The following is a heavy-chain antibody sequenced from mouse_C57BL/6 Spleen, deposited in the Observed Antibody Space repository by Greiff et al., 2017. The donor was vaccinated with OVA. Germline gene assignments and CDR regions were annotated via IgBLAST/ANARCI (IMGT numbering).Heavy chain of an antibody. Sequence: QVQLQQSGAELVMPGASVKLSCKASGYTFTSYWMHWVKQRPGQGLEWIGEIDPSDSYTNYNQKFKGKSTLTVDKSSSTAYMQLSSLTSEDSAVYYCARRTLKAYAMDYWGQGTSVTVSS. CDR3: ARRTLKAYAMDY. V-gene: IGHV1-69*01. CDR2: IDPSDSYT. CDR1: GYTFTSYW. J-gene: IGHJ4*01.